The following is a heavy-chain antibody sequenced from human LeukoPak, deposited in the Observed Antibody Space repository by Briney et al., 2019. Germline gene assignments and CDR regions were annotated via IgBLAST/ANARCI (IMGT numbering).Heavy chain of an antibody. CDR1: GFTFSSYA. J-gene: IGHJ6*02. Sequence: AGGSLRLSCAASGFTFSSYAMHWVRQAPGKGLEWVAVISYDGSNKYYADSVKGRFAISRDNSKNTLYLQMNSLRAEDTAVYYCARDRGDSVAVPAAMLSYYGRDVWGQGTTVTVSS. CDR2: ISYDGSNK. CDR3: ARDRGDSVAVPAAMLSYYGRDV. V-gene: IGHV3-30*09. D-gene: IGHD2-2*01.